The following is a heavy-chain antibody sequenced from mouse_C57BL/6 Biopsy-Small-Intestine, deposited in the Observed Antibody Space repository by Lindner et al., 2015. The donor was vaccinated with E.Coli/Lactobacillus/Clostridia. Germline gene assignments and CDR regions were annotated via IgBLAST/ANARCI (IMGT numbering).Heavy chain of an antibody. D-gene: IGHD2-1*01. J-gene: IGHJ2*01. CDR3: ARRYGNSYYFDY. CDR2: NAPGSAST. CDR1: GYTFTGYW. Sequence: VQLQESGAELVKPGASAKFSCKASGYTFTGYWIGWVKQRPGHGLEWIGENAPGSASTNYNEKFKGKATFTADTSSNTVYMQLSSLTTEDAAIYYCARRYGNSYYFDYWGQGTTLTVSS. V-gene: IGHV1-9*01.